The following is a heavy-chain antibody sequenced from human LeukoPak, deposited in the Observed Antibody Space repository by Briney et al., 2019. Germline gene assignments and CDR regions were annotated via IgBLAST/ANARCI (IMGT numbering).Heavy chain of an antibody. CDR2: ISDSGGST. Sequence: GGSLRLSCAASGFKFDAYPMSWVRQAPGKRLEWVSSISDSGGSTHYAESVRGRFSLSRDNLEKTLYLQMNRLRAEDTAVYYCAKGKINHDGAFDIWGQGTRVIVAS. CDR3: AKGKINHDGAFDI. D-gene: IGHD1-14*01. CDR1: GFKFDAYP. J-gene: IGHJ3*02. V-gene: IGHV3-23*01.